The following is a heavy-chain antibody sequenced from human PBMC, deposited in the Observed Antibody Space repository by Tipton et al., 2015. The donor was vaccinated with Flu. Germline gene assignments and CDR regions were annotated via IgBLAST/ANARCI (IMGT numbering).Heavy chain of an antibody. J-gene: IGHJ2*01. D-gene: IGHD3-9*01. Sequence: LRLSCAVYGGSFSGYYWSWIRRPAGKGLEWIGRIYTSGSTNYNPSLKSRVTISGDTSKNQISLKLSSVTAADTAVYYCARLDRYFDLWGRGTLVTVSS. CDR2: IYTSGST. V-gene: IGHV4-59*10. CDR1: GGSFSGYY. CDR3: ARLDRYFDL.